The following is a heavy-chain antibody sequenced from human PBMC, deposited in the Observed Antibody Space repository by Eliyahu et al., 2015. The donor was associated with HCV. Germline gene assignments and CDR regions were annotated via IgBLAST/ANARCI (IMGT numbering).Heavy chain of an antibody. CDR2: XHYSRST. V-gene: IGHV4-59*01. D-gene: IGHD6-19*01. Sequence: QVQLQESGPGLVKPSETLSLICTVSGGSITTYYWSWIRQPPGKGLEWIGXXHYSRSTNYNPSLKSRVTLSVDTSKNLFSLKLNSVTAADTAVYYCSSGGGGIAVAGTGGWFDPWGQGTLVTVSS. CDR3: SSGGGGIAVAGTGGWFDP. CDR1: GGSITTYY. J-gene: IGHJ5*02.